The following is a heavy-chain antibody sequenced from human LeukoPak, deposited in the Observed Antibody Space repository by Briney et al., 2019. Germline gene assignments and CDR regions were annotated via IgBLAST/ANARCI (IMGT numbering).Heavy chain of an antibody. V-gene: IGHV3-13*01. CDR3: ARAQKRDFWSGYYLQPDYYYYGMDV. CDR2: IGTAGDT. CDR1: GFTFSSYD. Sequence: GGSLRLSCAASGFTFSSYDMHWVRQATGKGLEWVSAIGTAGDTYYPGSVKGRFTISRENAENSLYLQMNSLRAEDTAVYYCARAQKRDFWSGYYLQPDYYYYGMDVWGQGTTVTVSS. J-gene: IGHJ6*02. D-gene: IGHD3-3*01.